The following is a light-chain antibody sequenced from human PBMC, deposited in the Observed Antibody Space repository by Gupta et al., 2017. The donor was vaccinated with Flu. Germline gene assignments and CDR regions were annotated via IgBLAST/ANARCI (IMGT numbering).Light chain of an antibody. CDR2: AAS. CDR3: QQGYSTPYS. J-gene: IGKJ2*03. V-gene: IGKV1-39*01. Sequence: DILMTQSPSSLSASVGDRVTITCRASQSISSYLNWYQQKPGKAPKLLIYAASSLQSGVPARFSGSGSGTDFTLTISRLQPEDVATYYCQQGYSTPYSFGQGTKVEIK. CDR1: QSISSY.